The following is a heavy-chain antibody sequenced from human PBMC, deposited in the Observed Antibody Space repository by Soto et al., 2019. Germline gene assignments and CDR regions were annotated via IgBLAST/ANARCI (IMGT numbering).Heavy chain of an antibody. Sequence: QVQLQESGPGLVKPSETLSLTCNVSGGFISSYYWSWIRQPPGKGLEWIGCIYHSGRTNYNPSLRSRVIVSVDTSKNHFSLNLSSVTAADTAVYYCARLQVVATGPLWYFDLWGRGTLVTVSS. CDR2: IYHSGRT. V-gene: IGHV4-59*08. CDR1: GGFISSYY. D-gene: IGHD5-12*01. J-gene: IGHJ2*01. CDR3: ARLQVVATGPLWYFDL.